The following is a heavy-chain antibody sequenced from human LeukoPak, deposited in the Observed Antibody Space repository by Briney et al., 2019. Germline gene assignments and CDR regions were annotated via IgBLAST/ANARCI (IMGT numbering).Heavy chain of an antibody. Sequence: GGSLRLSCAASGFTFSDYWMAWVRQAPGKGLECVANIMQDGSEKYFVDSVKGRFTISRDNAKNSLYLRMNSLRAEDTAVYYCARDPSGTLFDSWGQGALVTVSS. D-gene: IGHD1-26*01. CDR3: ARDPSGTLFDS. V-gene: IGHV3-7*01. CDR1: GFTFSDYW. J-gene: IGHJ4*02. CDR2: IMQDGSEK.